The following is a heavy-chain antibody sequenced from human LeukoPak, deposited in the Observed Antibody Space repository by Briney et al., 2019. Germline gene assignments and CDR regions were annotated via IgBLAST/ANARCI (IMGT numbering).Heavy chain of an antibody. Sequence: PSETLSLTCTVSGGSISSGGYYWSWIRQHPGKGLEWIGYIYYSGSTCYNPSLKSRVTISVDTSKNQFSLKLSSVTAADTAVYYCARVGTISSYYFDYWGQGTLVTVSS. J-gene: IGHJ4*02. CDR2: IYYSGST. CDR3: ARVGTISSYYFDY. V-gene: IGHV4-31*03. D-gene: IGHD4/OR15-4a*01. CDR1: GGSISSGGYY.